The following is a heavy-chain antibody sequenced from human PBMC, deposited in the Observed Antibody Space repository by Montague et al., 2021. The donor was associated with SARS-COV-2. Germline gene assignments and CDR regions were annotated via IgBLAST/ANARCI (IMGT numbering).Heavy chain of an antibody. CDR3: ARGMIRGVTTPFDY. D-gene: IGHD3-10*01. V-gene: IGHV4-39*02. CDR1: SGPIISSGYY. J-gene: IGHJ4*02. CDR2: IYYSGPT. Sequence: SETLSLTCSVSSGPIISSGYYWGWIPPPPGKALEWIGNIYYSGPTSYTPSLQSRGTISVDTSKNHLSLRLSSVTAADTAVYFCARGMIRGVTTPFDYWGQGSQVTVSS.